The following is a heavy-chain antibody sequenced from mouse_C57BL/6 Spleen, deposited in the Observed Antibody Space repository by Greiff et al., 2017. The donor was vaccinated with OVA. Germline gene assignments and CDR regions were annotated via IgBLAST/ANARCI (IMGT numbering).Heavy chain of an antibody. Sequence: VQLQQSGPERGKPGAAGKRPGKAEGDKGTDDNREGVKQSHGKSLEWIGDINPNNGGTIYNQKFKGKATLTVDKSSSTAYMELRSLTSEDTAVYYCAVRGTGTGGYWGQGTTLTVSS. CDR3: AVRGTGTGGY. CDR1: GDKGTDDN. J-gene: IGHJ2*01. CDR2: INPNNGGT. D-gene: IGHD4-1*01. V-gene: IGHV1-18*01.